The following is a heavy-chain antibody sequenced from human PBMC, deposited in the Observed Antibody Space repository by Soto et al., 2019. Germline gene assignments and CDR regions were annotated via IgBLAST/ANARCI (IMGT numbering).Heavy chain of an antibody. CDR2: FDPEDGET. CDR3: ATIPTYYYDSSGSRGRLDY. D-gene: IGHD3-22*01. V-gene: IGHV1-24*01. J-gene: IGHJ4*02. Sequence: ASVKVSCKVSGYTLTELSMHWLRQAPGKGLEWMGGFDPEDGETIYAQKFQGRVTMTEDTSTDTAYMELSSLRSEDTAVYYCATIPTYYYDSSGSRGRLDYWGQGTLVTVSS. CDR1: GYTLTELS.